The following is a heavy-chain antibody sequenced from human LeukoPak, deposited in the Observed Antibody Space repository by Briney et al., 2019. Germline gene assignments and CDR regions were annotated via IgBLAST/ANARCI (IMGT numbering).Heavy chain of an antibody. D-gene: IGHD3-9*01. CDR1: GFTFSSYA. CDR2: ISGSGGTT. V-gene: IGHV3-23*01. J-gene: IGHJ4*02. CDR3: AKSHPYDTLTRDYFPYFFDY. Sequence: PGGSLRLSCAASGFTFSSYAMSWVRQAPGKGLEWVSLISGSGGTTYYADSVKGRLTISRDNSKNTLYLQMNSLRAEDTAVYYCAKSHPYDTLTRDYFPYFFDYWGQGTLVTVSS.